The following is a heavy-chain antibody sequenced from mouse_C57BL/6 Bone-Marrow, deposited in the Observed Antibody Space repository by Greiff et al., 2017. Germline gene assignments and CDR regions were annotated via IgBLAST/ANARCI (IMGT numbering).Heavy chain of an antibody. CDR3: TTGLLTLD. Sequence: EVNVVESGAELVRPGASVKLSCTASGFNIKDDYMHWVKQRPEQGLEWIGWIDPENGDTEYASKFQGKATITADTSSNTAYLQLSSLTSEDTAVYYCTTGLLTLDWGQGTTLTVSS. CDR1: GFNIKDDY. D-gene: IGHD2-1*01. V-gene: IGHV14-4*01. CDR2: IDPENGDT. J-gene: IGHJ2*01.